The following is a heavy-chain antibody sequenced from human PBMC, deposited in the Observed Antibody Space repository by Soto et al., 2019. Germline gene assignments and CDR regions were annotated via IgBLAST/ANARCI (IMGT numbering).Heavy chain of an antibody. J-gene: IGHJ3*02. CDR2: IRSKAYGGTT. D-gene: IGHD6-19*01. CDR1: GFTFGDYT. CDR3: TRPSSGWYLGAFDI. Sequence: GGSLRLSCTASGFTFGDYTMSWFRQAPGKGLEWVGFIRSKAYGGTTEYAASVKGRFTISRDDSKSIAYLQMNSLKTEDTAVYYCTRPSSGWYLGAFDIWGQGTMVTVSS. V-gene: IGHV3-49*03.